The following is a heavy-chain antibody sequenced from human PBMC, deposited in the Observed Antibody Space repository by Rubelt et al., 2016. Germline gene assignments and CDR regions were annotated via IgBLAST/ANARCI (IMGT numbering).Heavy chain of an antibody. D-gene: IGHD3-10*01. CDR1: GGSFSGYY. CDR3: ARSYYYGSGTYFWFFDL. J-gene: IGHJ2*01. V-gene: IGHV4-34*02. CDR2: ISYSGST. Sequence: QVQLQQWGAGLLKPSETLSLTCAVYGGSFSGYYWSWIRQPPGKGLEWIGIISYSGSTYYSPSLKSRVTISVDTSKNQFSRKPSSVTSADTAVYYCARSYYYGSGTYFWFFDLWGRGTLVTVSS.